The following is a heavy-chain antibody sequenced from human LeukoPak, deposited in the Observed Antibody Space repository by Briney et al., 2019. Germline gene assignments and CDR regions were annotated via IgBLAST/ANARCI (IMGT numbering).Heavy chain of an antibody. V-gene: IGHV4-39*07. CDR3: ARLSAYYYALDY. CDR1: GGSISSGDYF. CDR2: VYHSGST. Sequence: SQTLSLTCTVSGGSISSGDYFWSWIRQPPGKGLEWIGSVYHSGSTYYNSSLKSRVTISVDTSKNQFSLKLSSVTAADTAVYYCARLSAYYYALDYWGQGTLVTVSS. J-gene: IGHJ4*02. D-gene: IGHD3-22*01.